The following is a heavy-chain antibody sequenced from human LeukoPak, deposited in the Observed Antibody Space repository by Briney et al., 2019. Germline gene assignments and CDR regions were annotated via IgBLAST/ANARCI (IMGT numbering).Heavy chain of an antibody. V-gene: IGHV1-18*04. Sequence: ASVKVSCKASGYTFTSYYMHWVRQAPGQGLEWMGWISADNGNTNYAQKLQGRVAMTTDTSTTTAYMELRGLRSDDTAVYYCARDHYKKQSVFDYWGQGTLVTVSS. CDR2: ISADNGNT. J-gene: IGHJ4*02. CDR1: GYTFTSYY. CDR3: ARDHYKKQSVFDY. D-gene: IGHD6-19*01.